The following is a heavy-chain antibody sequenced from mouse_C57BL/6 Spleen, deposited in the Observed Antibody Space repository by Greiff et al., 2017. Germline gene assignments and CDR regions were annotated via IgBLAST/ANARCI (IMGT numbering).Heavy chain of an antibody. J-gene: IGHJ1*03. CDR2: IDPSDSYT. CDR1: GYTFTSYW. V-gene: IGHV1-59*01. Sequence: QVQLQQPGAELVRPGTSVKLSCKASGYTFTSYWMHWVKQRPGQGLEWIGVIDPSDSYTNYNQKFKGKATLTVDTSSSTAYMQLSSLTSEDSAVYYCARRTTVVATGGYFDVWGTGTTVTVSS. D-gene: IGHD1-1*01. CDR3: ARRTTVVATGGYFDV.